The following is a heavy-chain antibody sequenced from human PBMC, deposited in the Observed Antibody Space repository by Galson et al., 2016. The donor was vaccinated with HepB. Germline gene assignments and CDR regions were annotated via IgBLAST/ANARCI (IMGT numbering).Heavy chain of an antibody. CDR1: AGSVNGYY. J-gene: IGHJ4*02. CDR2: IFHTGKT. Sequence: SETLSLTCSVSAGSVNGYYWSWLRQPPGKGLQWIGYIFHTGKTAYSPTLKSRVTISVDKSKNQFSLQLRSVTAADTAVDYCARGLGSLIYWGPGTLVTVSP. CDR3: ARGLGSLIY. D-gene: IGHD5/OR15-5a*01. V-gene: IGHV4-59*02.